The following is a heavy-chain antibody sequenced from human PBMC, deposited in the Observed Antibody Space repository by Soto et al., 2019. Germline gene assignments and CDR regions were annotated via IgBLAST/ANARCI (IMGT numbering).Heavy chain of an antibody. V-gene: IGHV1-2*04. D-gene: IGHD6-6*01. CDR1: GDTFSGDY. CDR3: ARGTAARVPNYYYYMDV. CDR2: INPNSGGT. J-gene: IGHJ6*03. Sequence: APVQVSCKAPGDTFSGDYRQRLRQVAAQGFEWMGWINPNSGGTNYAQKFQGWVTMTRDTSISTAYMELSRLRSDDTAVYYCARGTAARVPNYYYYMDVWGKGTTVTVSS.